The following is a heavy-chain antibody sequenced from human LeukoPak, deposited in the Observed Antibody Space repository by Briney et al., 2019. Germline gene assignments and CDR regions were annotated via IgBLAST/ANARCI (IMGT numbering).Heavy chain of an antibody. V-gene: IGHV1-69*13. J-gene: IGHJ3*02. Sequence: SVTVSCKASGGTFSIYAISWVRQAPGQGLEWMGGIIPIFGTANYAQKFQGRVTITADESTSTAYMELSSLRSEDTAVYYCAREGSGSPPDAFDIWGQGTMVTVSS. CDR1: GGTFSIYA. CDR2: IIPIFGTA. CDR3: AREGSGSPPDAFDI. D-gene: IGHD3-22*01.